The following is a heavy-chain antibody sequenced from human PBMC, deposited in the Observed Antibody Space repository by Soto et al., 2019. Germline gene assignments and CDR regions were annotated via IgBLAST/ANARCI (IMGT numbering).Heavy chain of an antibody. CDR3: VLVRGWLNWFDP. CDR1: GFTVSSNY. D-gene: IGHD6-19*01. CDR2: IYSGGST. J-gene: IGHJ5*02. V-gene: IGHV3-66*01. Sequence: LRLSCAASGFTVSSNYMSWVRQAPGKGLEWVSVIYSGGSTYYADSVKGRFTISRDNSKNTLYLQMNSLRAEDTAVYYCVLVRGWLNWFDPWGQGTLVTVSS.